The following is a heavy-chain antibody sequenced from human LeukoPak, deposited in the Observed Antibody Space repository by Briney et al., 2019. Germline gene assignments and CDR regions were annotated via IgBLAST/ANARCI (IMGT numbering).Heavy chain of an antibody. D-gene: IGHD3-3*01. CDR3: ARDVLRFLEWLSPTYYYYGMDV. CDR2: ISYDGSNK. CDR1: GFTFSSYS. Sequence: GRSLRLSCAASGFTFSSYSMHWVRQAPGKGLEWVAVISYDGSNKYYADSVKGRFTISRDNSKNTLYLQMNSLRAEDTAVYYCARDVLRFLEWLSPTYYYYGMDVWGQGTTVTVSS. V-gene: IGHV3-30*04. J-gene: IGHJ6*02.